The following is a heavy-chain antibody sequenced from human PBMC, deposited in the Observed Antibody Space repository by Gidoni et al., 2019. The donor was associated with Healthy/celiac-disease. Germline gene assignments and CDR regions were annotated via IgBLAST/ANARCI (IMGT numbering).Heavy chain of an antibody. J-gene: IGHJ4*02. CDR3: ARFYDSREYYCDY. CDR2: IFSNDEK. Sequence: QVTLKESGPVLVKPTETLPLTCTVSGFSLSNARMGVSWIRHHPGKALEWLAHIFSNDEKSYSTSLKSRLTISKDNSKSQVVLTMTNMDPVDTATYYCARFYDSREYYCDYWGQGTLVTVSS. V-gene: IGHV2-26*01. CDR1: GFSLSNARMG. D-gene: IGHD3-3*01.